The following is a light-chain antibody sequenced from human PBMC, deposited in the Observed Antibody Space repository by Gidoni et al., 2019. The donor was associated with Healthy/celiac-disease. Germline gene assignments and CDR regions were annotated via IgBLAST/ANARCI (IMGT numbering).Light chain of an antibody. CDR3: KQSYSTPYT. CDR2: AAY. Sequence: DIQMTQSPSYLSASVGDRVTIPCRASQSISRYLYWYQKKPGKAPKLLIYAAYSLQSGVPSRFSGSGSGTDFTLTISSLQPEDFATYYCKQSYSTPYTFGQGTKLEIK. V-gene: IGKV1-39*01. CDR1: QSISRY. J-gene: IGKJ2*01.